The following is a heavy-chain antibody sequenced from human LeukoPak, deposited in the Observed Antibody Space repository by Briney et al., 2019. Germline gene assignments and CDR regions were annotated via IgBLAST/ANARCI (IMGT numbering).Heavy chain of an antibody. J-gene: IGHJ3*02. V-gene: IGHV4-39*07. D-gene: IGHD3-22*01. CDR1: GGSISSSSYY. CDR2: IYYSGST. Sequence: SETLSLTCTVSGGSISSSSYYWGWIRQPPGKGLEWIGSIYYSGSTYYNPSLKSRVTISVDTSKNQFSLKLSSVTAADTAVYYCASVTMIVVVDAFDIWGQGTMVTVSS. CDR3: ASVTMIVVVDAFDI.